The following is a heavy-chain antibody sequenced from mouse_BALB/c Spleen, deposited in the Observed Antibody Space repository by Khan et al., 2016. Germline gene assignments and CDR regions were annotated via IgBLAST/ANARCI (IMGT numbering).Heavy chain of an antibody. J-gene: IGHJ3*01. Sequence: EVQLVESGPGLVKPSQSLSLTCSVSGYSITSDYAWNWLRQFPGSKLEWMGYITYSGSTSYNPSLKSRISITRDTSKNQFFLQLNSVTTEDTATYYCASDYYGSSFFDYWGQGTLVTVSA. CDR1: GYSITSDYA. CDR3: ASDYYGSSFFDY. D-gene: IGHD1-1*01. CDR2: ITYSGST. V-gene: IGHV3-2*02.